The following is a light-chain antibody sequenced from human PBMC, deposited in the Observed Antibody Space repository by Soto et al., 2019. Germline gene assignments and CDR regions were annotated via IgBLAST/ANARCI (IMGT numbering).Light chain of an antibody. V-gene: IGLV1-51*01. CDR3: GTWDSSLSAGV. CDR1: SSNIGNNY. CDR2: DNS. J-gene: IGLJ2*01. Sequence: QSVLTQPPSVSAAPGQKVTISCSGSSSNIGNNYVSWYQQLPGTAPKLLIYDNSKRPSGIPDRFSGSKSGTSATLGITGLQTGDEADYDCGTWDSSLSAGVFGGGTKVTVL.